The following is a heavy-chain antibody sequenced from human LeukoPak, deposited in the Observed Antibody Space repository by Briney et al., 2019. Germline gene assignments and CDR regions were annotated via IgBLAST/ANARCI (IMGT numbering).Heavy chain of an antibody. J-gene: IGHJ4*02. V-gene: IGHV3-7*01. CDR1: GFTFSSYW. Sequence: PGGSLRLSCAASGFTFSSYWMSWVRQAPGKGLEWVANIKQDGSEKYYVDSVKGRFTISRDNSKNTLYLQMNSLRAEDTAVYYCAREKSSGYVYFDYWGQGTLVTVSS. CDR2: IKQDGSEK. CDR3: AREKSSGYVYFDY. D-gene: IGHD6-25*01.